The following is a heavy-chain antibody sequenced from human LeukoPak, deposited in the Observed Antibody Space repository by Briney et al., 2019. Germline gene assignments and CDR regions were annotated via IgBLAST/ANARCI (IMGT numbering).Heavy chain of an antibody. CDR2: ISWNSGSI. J-gene: IGHJ3*02. D-gene: IGHD5-12*01. CDR3: AKDSVGWPRSSSAFDI. CDR1: EITFENYA. V-gene: IGHV3-9*01. Sequence: GGSPRLSCAASEITFENYAMHWVRQAPRKGLEWVSGISWNSGSIAYADSVKGRFTISRDNAKNSLYLQMNSLRPEDTALYYCAKDSVGWPRSSSAFDIWGQGTRVTVSS.